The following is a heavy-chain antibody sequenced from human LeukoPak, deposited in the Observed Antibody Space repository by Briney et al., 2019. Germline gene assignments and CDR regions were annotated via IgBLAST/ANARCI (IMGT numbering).Heavy chain of an antibody. V-gene: IGHV4-39*01. CDR3: ARHDPGAYWYFDL. CDR2: IYYSGST. J-gene: IGHJ2*01. CDR1: GGSISSSSYY. Sequence: SETLSLTCTVSGGSISSSSYYWGWIRQPPGKGLEWIGSIYYSGSTYYNPSLKSRVTISVDTSKNQFSLKLSSVTAADTAVYYRARHDPGAYWYFDLWGRGTLVTVSS. D-gene: IGHD3-10*01.